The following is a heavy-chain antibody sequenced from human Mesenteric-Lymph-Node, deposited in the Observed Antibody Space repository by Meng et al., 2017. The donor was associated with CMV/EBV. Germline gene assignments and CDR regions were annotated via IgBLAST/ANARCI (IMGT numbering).Heavy chain of an antibody. CDR1: GFTFSSYW. V-gene: IGHV3-74*01. Sequence: GESLKISCAASGFTFSSYWMHWVRQAPGKGLVWVSRINSDGSSTSYADSVKGRFTISRDNAKNTLYLQMNSLRAEDTAVYYCAKSPSRIAAKYYFDYWGQGTLVTVSS. CDR3: AKSPSRIAAKYYFDY. D-gene: IGHD3-16*02. J-gene: IGHJ4*02. CDR2: INSDGSST.